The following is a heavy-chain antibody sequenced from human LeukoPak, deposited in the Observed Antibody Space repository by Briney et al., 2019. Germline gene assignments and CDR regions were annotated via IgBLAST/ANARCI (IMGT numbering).Heavy chain of an antibody. V-gene: IGHV4-30-2*01. D-gene: IGHD3-3*01. Sequence: PSQTLSLTCAVSGGSISSGGYSWSWIRQPPGKGLEWIGYIYHSGSTYYNPSLKSRVTISVDRSKNQFSLKLSSVTAADTAVYYCASTSIFGVVMDAFDIWGQGTMVTVSS. CDR2: IYHSGST. CDR3: ASTSIFGVVMDAFDI. J-gene: IGHJ3*02. CDR1: GGSISSGGYS.